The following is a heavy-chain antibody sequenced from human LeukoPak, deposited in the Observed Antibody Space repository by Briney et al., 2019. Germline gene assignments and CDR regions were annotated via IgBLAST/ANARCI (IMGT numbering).Heavy chain of an antibody. CDR3: ARLNWSDVDY. V-gene: IGHV4-39*01. CDR1: GGAFSTSSYF. D-gene: IGHD1-20*01. J-gene: IGHJ4*02. Sequence: SETLSLTCSVPGGAFSTSSYFWGWIRQPPGKGLEWIGSVCCGGSTYYNPSLKSRVTISVETSKNQSALKLTAVPASDTAVYYSARLNWSDVDYWGQGTLVTVSS. CDR2: VCCGGST.